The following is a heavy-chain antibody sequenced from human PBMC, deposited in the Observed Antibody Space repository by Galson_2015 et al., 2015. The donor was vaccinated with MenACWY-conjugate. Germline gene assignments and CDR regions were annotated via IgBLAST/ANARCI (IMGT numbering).Heavy chain of an antibody. Sequence: SVKVSCKASGFTFTSSAVQWVRQARGQRLEWIGWIVVGSGNTNYAQKFQERVTITRDMSTSTAYMELSSLRSEDTAVYYCAKDLLPYDYVSGYVWGQGTTVTVSS. CDR2: IVVGSGNT. J-gene: IGHJ6*02. CDR3: AKDLLPYDYVSGYV. CDR1: GFTFTSSA. D-gene: IGHD3-16*01. V-gene: IGHV1-58*01.